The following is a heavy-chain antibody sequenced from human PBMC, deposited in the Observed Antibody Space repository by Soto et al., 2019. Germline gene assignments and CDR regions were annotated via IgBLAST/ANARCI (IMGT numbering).Heavy chain of an antibody. V-gene: IGHV1-2*04. CDR1: GYTFTGYY. CDR3: ARDHKITLQWELPNL. Sequence: GASVKVSCKASGYTFTGYYMHWVRQAPGQGLEWMGWINPNSGGTNYAQKFQGWVTMTRDTSTSTVYMELSSLRSEDTAVYYCARDHKITLQWELPNLWGQGTLVTVSS. CDR2: INPNSGGT. J-gene: IGHJ4*02. D-gene: IGHD1-26*01.